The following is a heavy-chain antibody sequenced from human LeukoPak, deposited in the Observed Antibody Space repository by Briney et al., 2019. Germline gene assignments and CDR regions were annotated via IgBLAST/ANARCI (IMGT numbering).Heavy chain of an antibody. D-gene: IGHD6-19*01. Sequence: SETLSLTCTVSGGSISSYYWSWIRQPPGKGLEWIGYIYYSGSTNYNPSLKSRVTISVDTSKNQFSLKLSSVTAADTAVYYCARGVAVDIDYWGQGTLVTVSS. CDR2: IYYSGST. J-gene: IGHJ4*02. V-gene: IGHV4-59*12. CDR3: ARGVAVDIDY. CDR1: GGSISSYY.